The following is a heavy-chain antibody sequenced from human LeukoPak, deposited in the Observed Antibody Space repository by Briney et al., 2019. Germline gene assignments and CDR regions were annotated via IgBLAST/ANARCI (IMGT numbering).Heavy chain of an antibody. CDR3: AKEQGRGYYGSGSYNWCDP. CDR2: ISWSGSTK. Sequence: GGSLTLSHASSVFTFRDYNMRGIRQAPGMGLEGVSSISWSGSTKSYVDSVKGRFYLSRDNAKNSLFLQMNRLRAEDTALYYCAKEQGRGYYGSGSYNWCDPWGQGTLVTVSS. V-gene: IGHV3-11*01. D-gene: IGHD3-10*01. J-gene: IGHJ5*02. CDR1: VFTFRDYN.